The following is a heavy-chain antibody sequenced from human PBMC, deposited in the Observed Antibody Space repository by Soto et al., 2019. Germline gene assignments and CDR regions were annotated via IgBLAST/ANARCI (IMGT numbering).Heavy chain of an antibody. J-gene: IGHJ6*02. CDR2: IIPIFGTA. D-gene: IGHD3-10*01. V-gene: IGHV1-69*13. Sequence: VASVKVSCKASGGTFSSYAISWVRQAPGQGLEWMGGIIPIFGTANYAQKFQGRVTITADESTSTAYMELSSLRSEDTALYYCARSITMVRGGYYGMDVWGQGTTVTVSS. CDR3: ARSITMVRGGYYGMDV. CDR1: GGTFSSYA.